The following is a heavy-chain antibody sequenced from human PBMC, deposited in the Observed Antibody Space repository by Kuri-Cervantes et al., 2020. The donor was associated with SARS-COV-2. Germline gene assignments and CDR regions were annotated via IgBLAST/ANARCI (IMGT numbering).Heavy chain of an antibody. Sequence: ESLKISCAVYGGSFSGYYWSWIRQPPGKGLEWIGYIYHSGSTYYNPSLKSRVTISVDRSKNQFSLKLSSVTAADTAVYYCARDSPAYCSSTSCYFFDYWGQGTLVTVSS. D-gene: IGHD2-2*01. V-gene: IGHV4-34*01. CDR1: GGSFSGYY. J-gene: IGHJ4*02. CDR3: ARDSPAYCSSTSCYFFDY. CDR2: IYHSGST.